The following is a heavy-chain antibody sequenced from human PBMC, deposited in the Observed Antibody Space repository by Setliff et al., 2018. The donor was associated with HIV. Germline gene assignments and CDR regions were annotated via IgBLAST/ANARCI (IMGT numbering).Heavy chain of an antibody. Sequence: GASVKVSCKASGGTFSDHAISWVRQAPGQGLEWMGGIIPIFGTANYARKFQGRVTITADESTSTAYMELSSLRSEDTAVYYCARAGYSYDSSGYYEAEYFQHWGQGTLVTVSS. V-gene: IGHV1-69*13. D-gene: IGHD3-22*01. CDR1: GGTFSDHA. CDR3: ARAGYSYDSSGYYEAEYFQH. J-gene: IGHJ1*01. CDR2: IIPIFGTA.